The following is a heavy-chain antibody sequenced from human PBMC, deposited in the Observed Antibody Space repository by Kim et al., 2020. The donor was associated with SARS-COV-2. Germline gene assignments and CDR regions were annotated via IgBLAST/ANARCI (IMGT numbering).Heavy chain of an antibody. J-gene: IGHJ4*02. CDR2: INTDGSKI. CDR1: GFTFSGYW. CDR3: ARDELGQQALDS. D-gene: IGHD6-13*01. Sequence: GGSLRLSCAGSGFTFSGYWMHWVRQAPGKGLVWVSCINTDGSKIFYADSVKGRFTISRDNAKNTLYLQMNSLRAEDTAVYYCARDELGQQALDSWGQGALVSVSS. V-gene: IGHV3-74*01.